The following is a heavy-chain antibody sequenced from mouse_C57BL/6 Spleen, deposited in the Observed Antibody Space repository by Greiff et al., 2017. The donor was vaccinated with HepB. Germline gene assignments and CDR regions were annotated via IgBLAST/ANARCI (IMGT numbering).Heavy chain of an antibody. Sequence: DVQLVESGPGLVKPSQSLSLTCSVTGYSITSGYYWNWIRQFPGNKLEWMGYISYDGSNNYNPSLKNRISITRDTSKNQFFLKLNSVTTEDTATYYCARDDYGSSPDWGQGTTLTVSS. J-gene: IGHJ2*01. CDR3: ARDDYGSSPD. D-gene: IGHD1-1*01. V-gene: IGHV3-6*01. CDR1: GYSITSGYY. CDR2: ISYDGSN.